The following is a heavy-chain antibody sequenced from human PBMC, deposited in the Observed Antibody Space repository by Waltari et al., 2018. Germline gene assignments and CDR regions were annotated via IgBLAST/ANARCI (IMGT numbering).Heavy chain of an antibody. CDR3: ARDAPDYYGSYYFEY. Sequence: EVQLVESGGGVVQPGGSLRLSCAASGFTFTSYWMSWVRQAPGGGLGWVANIKQDGSVQYYVDAVKCRFTSSRDNAKNSLYLQMSSLRAEDTAVYYCARDAPDYYGSYYFEYWGQGTLVTVSS. J-gene: IGHJ4*02. CDR1: GFTFTSYW. CDR2: IKQDGSVQ. V-gene: IGHV3-7*01. D-gene: IGHD3-10*01.